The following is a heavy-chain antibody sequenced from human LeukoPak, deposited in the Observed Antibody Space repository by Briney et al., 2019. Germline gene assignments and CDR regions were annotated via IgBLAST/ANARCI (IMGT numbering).Heavy chain of an antibody. J-gene: IGHJ4*02. CDR1: GYSISSGYY. CDR3: ARAGYDFWSGPRGYFDY. Sequence: SETLSLTCTVSGYSISSGYYWGWIRQPPGKGLEWIGTIYHSGSTFYNPSLKSRDTISVDTSKNQFSLKLSSVTAADTAVYYCARAGYDFWSGPRGYFDYWGQGTLVTVSS. CDR2: IYHSGST. D-gene: IGHD3-3*01. V-gene: IGHV4-38-2*02.